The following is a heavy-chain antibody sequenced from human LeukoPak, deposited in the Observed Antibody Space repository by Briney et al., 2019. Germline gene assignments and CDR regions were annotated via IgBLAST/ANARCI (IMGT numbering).Heavy chain of an antibody. CDR1: GFTFNSYG. D-gene: IGHD3-22*01. CDR2: ISSNGGST. V-gene: IGHV3-64*01. CDR3: ARSDRGHFDY. Sequence: PGGSLRLSCAASGFTFNSYGMHWVRQAPGKGLEYVSAISSNGGSTYYANYVKGRFTISRDNSKNTLYLQMGSLRAEDMAVYYCARSDRGHFDYWGQGTLVTVSS. J-gene: IGHJ4*02.